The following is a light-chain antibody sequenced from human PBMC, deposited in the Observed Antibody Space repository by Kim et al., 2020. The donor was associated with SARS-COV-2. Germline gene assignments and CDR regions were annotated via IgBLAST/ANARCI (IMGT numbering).Light chain of an antibody. V-gene: IGKV1D-12*01. CDR1: QDNSSW. CDR2: EAS. CDR3: QQTHSFPLT. J-gene: IGKJ4*01. Sequence: SASVGDRVTITCRASQDNSSWLAWYQQKPGKAPKVLIYEASNLQSGVPSRFSGSGSGTDFTLTINSLQPEDFATYYCQQTHSFPLTLGGGTKLEI.